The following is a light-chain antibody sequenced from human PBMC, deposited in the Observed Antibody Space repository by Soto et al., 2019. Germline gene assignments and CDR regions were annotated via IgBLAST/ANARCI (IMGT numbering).Light chain of an antibody. CDR3: SSFSSSSTPV. J-gene: IGLJ1*01. CDR2: EVS. CDR1: SSDIGGHNY. V-gene: IGLV2-14*01. Sequence: QSALTQPASVSGSPGQSITISCTGTSSDIGGHNYVSWYQQHPGKAPKLKIYEVSNRPSGVSNRFSGSKSGNTASLTISGLQAEDEANYYCSSFSSSSTPVFGTGTKVTVL.